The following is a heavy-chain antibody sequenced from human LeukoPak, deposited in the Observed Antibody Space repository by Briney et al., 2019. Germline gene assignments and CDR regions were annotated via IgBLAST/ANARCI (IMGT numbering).Heavy chain of an antibody. V-gene: IGHV3-23*01. Sequence: GGSLRLSCAASGFNFSSYAMSWVRQAPGKGLEWVSAISGSGGSTYYADSVKGRFTISRDNSKNTLYLQMNSLRAEDTAVYYCAKASGGYFTQFDYCGQGTLVTVSS. D-gene: IGHD3-22*01. CDR3: AKASGGYFTQFDY. J-gene: IGHJ4*02. CDR1: GFNFSSYA. CDR2: ISGSGGST.